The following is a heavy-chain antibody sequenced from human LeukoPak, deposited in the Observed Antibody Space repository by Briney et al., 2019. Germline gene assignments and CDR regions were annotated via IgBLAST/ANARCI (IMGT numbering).Heavy chain of an antibody. J-gene: IGHJ4*02. D-gene: IGHD3-22*01. V-gene: IGHV4-30-4*08. CDR1: GGSISSGDYF. Sequence: SETLSLTCTVSGGSISSGDYFWSWIRQPPGKGLEWIGYIYDSGSTYYNPSLKSRVTISVDTSKNQFSLELSSVTAADTAVYYCARFYYYDSSGYSYYFDYWGQGTLVTVSS. CDR2: IYDSGST. CDR3: ARFYYYDSSGYSYYFDY.